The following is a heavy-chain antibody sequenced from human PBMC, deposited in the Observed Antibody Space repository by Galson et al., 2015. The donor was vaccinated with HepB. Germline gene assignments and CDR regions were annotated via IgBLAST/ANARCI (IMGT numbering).Heavy chain of an antibody. J-gene: IGHJ4*02. V-gene: IGHV4-59*01. D-gene: IGHD1-26*01. CDR1: GGSISSYY. CDR3: ARGVGGVGATTS. CDR2: IYYSGST. Sequence: SETLSLTCTVSGGSISSYYWSWIRQPPGKGLEWIGYIYYSGSTNYNPSLKSRVTISVDTSKNQFSLKLSSVTAADTAVYYCARGVGGVGATTSWGQGTLVTVSS.